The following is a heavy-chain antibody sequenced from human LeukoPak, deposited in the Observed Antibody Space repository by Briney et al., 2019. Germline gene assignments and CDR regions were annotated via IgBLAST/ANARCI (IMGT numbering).Heavy chain of an antibody. D-gene: IGHD6-19*01. CDR1: GYSFSDYW. CDR3: AKYDSSGHIDY. V-gene: IGHV5-51*01. CDR2: VYPGDSDT. Sequence: GESLKIPCKGSGYSFSDYWIAWVRQMPGKGLEWMGIVYPGDSDTTYSPSLQGQVTFSADKSIKTAYLQWTALRASDTAMYYCAKYDSSGHIDYWGQGTLVTVSS. J-gene: IGHJ4*02.